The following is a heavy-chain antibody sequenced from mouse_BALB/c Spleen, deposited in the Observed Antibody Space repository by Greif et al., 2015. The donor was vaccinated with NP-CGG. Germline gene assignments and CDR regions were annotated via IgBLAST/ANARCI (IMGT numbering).Heavy chain of an antibody. CDR3: ARVYYYGSSSCAMDY. J-gene: IGHJ4*01. D-gene: IGHD1-1*01. V-gene: IGHV2-9*02. CDR2: IWAGGST. CDR1: GFSLTNYG. Sequence: VQLVESGPGLVAPSQSLSITCTVSGFSLTNYGVHWVRQPPGKGLEWLGVIWAGGSTNYNSALMSRLSISKDNSKSQVFLKMNSLQTDDTAMYYCARVYYYGSSSCAMDYWGQGTSVTVSS.